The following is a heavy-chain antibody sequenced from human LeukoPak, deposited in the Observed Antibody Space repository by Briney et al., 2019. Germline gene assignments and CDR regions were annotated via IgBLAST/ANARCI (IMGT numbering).Heavy chain of an antibody. Sequence: GGSLRLSRKASGFTFSNYAMNWVRQAPGKGLEWVSSITSVSSYKYYADSVKGRFTISRDNAKTSLFLQMNSLRAEDTAIYYCARDPTADDYWGQGTLVTVSS. CDR3: ARDPTADDY. V-gene: IGHV3-21*01. CDR2: ITSVSSYK. J-gene: IGHJ4*02. CDR1: GFTFSNYA. D-gene: IGHD2-2*01.